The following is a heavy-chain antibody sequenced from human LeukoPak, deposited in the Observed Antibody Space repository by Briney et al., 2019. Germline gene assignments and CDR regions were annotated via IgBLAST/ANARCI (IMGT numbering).Heavy chain of an antibody. CDR2: ISSSSSYI. J-gene: IGHJ4*02. Sequence: GGSLRLSCAASGFTFSSYSMNWVRQAPGKGLEWVSSISSSSSYIYYADSVKGRFTISRDNAKNSLYLQMNSLRAEDTAVYYCARDQAPNTYYDYVWGSYRYPPLDYWGQGTLVTVSS. V-gene: IGHV3-21*01. D-gene: IGHD3-16*02. CDR3: ARDQAPNTYYDYVWGSYRYPPLDY. CDR1: GFTFSSYS.